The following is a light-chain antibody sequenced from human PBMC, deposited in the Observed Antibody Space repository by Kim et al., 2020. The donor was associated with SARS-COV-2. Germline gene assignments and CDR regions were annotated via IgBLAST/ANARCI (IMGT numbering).Light chain of an antibody. CDR3: QQYYNWPPLT. Sequence: EIVMTQSPATLSVSPGERATLSCRASQSVSSNLAWYQQKPGQAPSLLIYGASTRATGIPARFSGSGSGTEFTLTISSLQSEDFAVYYCQQYYNWPPLTFGGGTKLEI. CDR2: GAS. CDR1: QSVSSN. V-gene: IGKV3-15*01. J-gene: IGKJ4*01.